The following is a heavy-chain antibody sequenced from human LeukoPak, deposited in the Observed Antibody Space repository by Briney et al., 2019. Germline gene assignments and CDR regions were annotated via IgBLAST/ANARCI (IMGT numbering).Heavy chain of an antibody. CDR2: IYYSGSP. J-gene: IGHJ5*02. D-gene: IGHD3-10*01. V-gene: IGHV4-59*02. CDR3: AREGHGSRSRDNWLDP. Sequence: SETLSLTCTVSGASVTTSYWSWLRQPPGKSPEWIGYIYYSGSPIYSPSLNSRATISLDTSKNRFSLKLTSVTAADTAVYYCAREGHGSRSRDNWLDPWGQGTLVTVSS. CDR1: GASVTTSY.